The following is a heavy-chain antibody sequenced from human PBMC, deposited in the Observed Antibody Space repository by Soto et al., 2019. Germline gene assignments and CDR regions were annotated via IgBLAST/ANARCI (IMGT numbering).Heavy chain of an antibody. Sequence: SETLSLTCAVSGGSISSSNWWSWVRQPPGKGLEWIGEIYHSGSTNYNPSLKSRVTISVDKSKNQFSLKLSSVTAADTAVYYCARVGGSYNCGMDFGGQGPTVTFS. CDR1: GGSISSSNW. CDR2: IYHSGST. V-gene: IGHV4-4*02. CDR3: ARVGGSYNCGMDF. J-gene: IGHJ6*02. D-gene: IGHD1-26*01.